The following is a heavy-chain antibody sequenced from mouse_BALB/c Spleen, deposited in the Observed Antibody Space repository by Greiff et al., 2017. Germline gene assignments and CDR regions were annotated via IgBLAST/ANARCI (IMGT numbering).Heavy chain of an antibody. V-gene: IGHV5-6*02. Sequence: DVMLVESGGDLVKPGGSLKLSCAASGFTFSSYGMSWVRQTPDKRLEWVATISSGGSYTYYPDSVKGRFTISRDNAKNTLYLQMSSLKSEDTAMYYCARLGDYYGSSYDYFDYWGQGTTLTVSS. CDR3: ARLGDYYGSSYDYFDY. J-gene: IGHJ2*01. CDR2: ISSGGSYT. CDR1: GFTFSSYG. D-gene: IGHD1-1*01.